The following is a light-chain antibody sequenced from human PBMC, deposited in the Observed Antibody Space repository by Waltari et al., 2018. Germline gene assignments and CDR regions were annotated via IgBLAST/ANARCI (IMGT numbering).Light chain of an antibody. CDR3: GAWDDSLSAWV. CDR2: RSH. Sequence: QSVLIQPPSASETPGQRVPISCSGSNSNIGSNYVCWYHHLPGTAPELLIYRSHRGPYGVPDRLSGSKSDTSASRTISGLRSEDEADYDCGAWDDSLSAWVFGGGTKLTVL. V-gene: IGLV1-47*01. CDR1: NSNIGSNY. J-gene: IGLJ3*02.